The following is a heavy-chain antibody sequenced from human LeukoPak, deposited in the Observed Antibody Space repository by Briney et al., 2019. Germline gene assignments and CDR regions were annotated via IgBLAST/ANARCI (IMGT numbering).Heavy chain of an antibody. V-gene: IGHV3-7*04. CDR1: GFTFSNYW. CDR2: IKRDGSEK. Sequence: GGSLTLSCAASGFTFSNYWMSWVRQAPGKGLEWVANIKRDGSEKYYVDSVKGRFTISRDNAKNSLYLQMNSLRAEDTAVYYCARDRYSSGGLDVWGQGTTVTVSS. CDR3: ARDRYSSGGLDV. D-gene: IGHD3-22*01. J-gene: IGHJ6*02.